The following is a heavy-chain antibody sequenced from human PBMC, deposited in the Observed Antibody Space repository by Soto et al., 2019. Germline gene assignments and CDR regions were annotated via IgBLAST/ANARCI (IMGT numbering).Heavy chain of an antibody. CDR2: ISYDGSNK. CDR1: GFTFSSYG. CDR3: AKDPYSLICSGFPPDY. Sequence: PGGSLRLSCAASGFTFSSYGMHWVRQAPGKGLEWVAVISYDGSNKYYADSVKGRFTISRDNSKNTLYLQMNSLRAEDTAVYYCAKDPYSLICSGFPPDYWGQGTLLTVSS. J-gene: IGHJ4*02. V-gene: IGHV3-30*18. D-gene: IGHD2-15*01.